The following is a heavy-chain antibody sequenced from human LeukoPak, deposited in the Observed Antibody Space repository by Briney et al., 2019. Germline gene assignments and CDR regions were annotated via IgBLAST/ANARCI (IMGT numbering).Heavy chain of an antibody. D-gene: IGHD6-19*01. CDR2: IYYSGST. CDR3: ARSGGWWSLDY. V-gene: IGHV4-59*12. J-gene: IGHJ4*02. Sequence: SETLSLTCTVSGGSITYYWSWIRQPPGKELEWIGYIYYSGSTSYNPSLKSRVTISVDTSKNQFSLKLSSVTAADTAVYYCARSGGWWSLDYWGQGTLVT. CDR1: GGSITYY.